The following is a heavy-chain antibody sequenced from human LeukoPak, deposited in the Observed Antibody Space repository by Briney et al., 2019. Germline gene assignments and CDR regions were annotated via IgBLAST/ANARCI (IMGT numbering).Heavy chain of an antibody. D-gene: IGHD3-10*01. Sequence: PGRSLRLSCAASGFTFSSYGMHWVRQAPGKGLEWVAVISYDGSNKYYADSVKGRFTISRDNSKNTLYLQMNNLRAEDTAMYYCAKGGAYYYGSGSYFGLFDYWGQGTLVTVSS. CDR2: ISYDGSNK. CDR1: GFTFSSYG. CDR3: AKGGAYYYGSGSYFGLFDY. V-gene: IGHV3-30*18. J-gene: IGHJ4*02.